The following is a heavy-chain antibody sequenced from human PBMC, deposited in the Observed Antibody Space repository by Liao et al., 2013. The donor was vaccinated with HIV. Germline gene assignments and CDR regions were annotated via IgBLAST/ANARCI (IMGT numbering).Heavy chain of an antibody. CDR1: GGSISSSSYY. V-gene: IGHV4-39*07. CDR2: IYYSGST. D-gene: IGHD2-21*01. Sequence: QLQLQESGPGLVKPSETLSLTCTVSGGSISSSSYYWGWIRQPPGKGLEWIGSIYYSGSTYYNPSLKSRVTISVDTSKKQFSLRLSSVTAADTAVYYCARGLTSVVPPAGWFDPWGQGTLVTVSS. J-gene: IGHJ5*02. CDR3: ARGLTSVVPPAGWFDP.